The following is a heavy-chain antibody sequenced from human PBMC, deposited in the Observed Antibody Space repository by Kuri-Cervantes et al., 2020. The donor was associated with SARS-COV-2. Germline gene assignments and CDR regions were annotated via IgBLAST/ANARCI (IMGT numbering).Heavy chain of an antibody. V-gene: IGHV3-30*02. CDR1: GSTFSSYA. CDR2: IRYDGSNK. CDR3: ARDLAAVAGGGWFDP. D-gene: IGHD6-19*01. Sequence: GGSLRLSCAASGSTFSSYAMHWVRQAPGKGLEWVAFIRYDGSNKYYADSVKGRFTISRDNSKNTLYLQMNSLRAEDTAVYYCARDLAAVAGGGWFDPWGQGTLVTVSS. J-gene: IGHJ5*02.